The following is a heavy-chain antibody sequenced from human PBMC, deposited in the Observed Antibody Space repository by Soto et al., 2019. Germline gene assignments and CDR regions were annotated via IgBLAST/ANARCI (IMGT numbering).Heavy chain of an antibody. CDR3: VRGDGGYFDQ. CDR1: GYTFTNYG. J-gene: IGHJ4*02. V-gene: IGHV1-18*01. Sequence: QVQLVQSGVEVKKPGASVKVSCNTMGYTFTNYGLIWVRQAPGEGLEWLGWISAYNGHTKYAQKVQDRVTLTTDTSASTAYLELRSLRSDDTAVYYCVRGDGGYFDQWGQGTLVLVSS. CDR2: ISAYNGHT. D-gene: IGHD3-16*01.